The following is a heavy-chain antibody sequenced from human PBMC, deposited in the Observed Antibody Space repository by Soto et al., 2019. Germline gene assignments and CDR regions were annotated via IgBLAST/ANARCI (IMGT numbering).Heavy chain of an antibody. V-gene: IGHV5-51*01. J-gene: IGHJ4*02. Sequence: GESLKISCQGSGYRFTSYWIAWLRQMPGKGLEWVGIIYPDDSDIKYSPSFQGQVTISADRSNSTAYLQWRRLKASDTAMYFCARHFDSSGYYPDYWGQGTQVTVSS. CDR1: GYRFTSYW. CDR2: IYPDDSDI. CDR3: ARHFDSSGYYPDY. D-gene: IGHD3-22*01.